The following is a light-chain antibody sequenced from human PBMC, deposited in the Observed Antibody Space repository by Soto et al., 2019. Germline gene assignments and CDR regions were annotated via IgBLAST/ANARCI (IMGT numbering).Light chain of an antibody. CDR2: DAS. CDR3: QQRTNWHALT. J-gene: IGKJ4*01. Sequence: EILFTQSPATLSLSPGESATLSCRASKIISSFLAWYQQKPGQAPTLLMYDASNRANGIPARFSGGGSGTDFTLTISSLEPEDFAVYYCQQRTNWHALTFGGGTKVDIK. V-gene: IGKV3-11*01. CDR1: KIISSF.